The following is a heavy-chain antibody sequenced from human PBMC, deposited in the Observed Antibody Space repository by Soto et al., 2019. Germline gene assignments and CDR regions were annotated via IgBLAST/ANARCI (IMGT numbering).Heavy chain of an antibody. J-gene: IGHJ5*02. D-gene: IGHD3-3*01. CDR3: ARVLFGRGNWFDP. Sequence: SETLSLTSSDSGSSISSYYWIWIRQPPGKGLEWIGYIYYSGSTNYNPSLKSRVTISVDTSKNQFSLKLSSVTAADTAVYYCARVLFGRGNWFDPWGQGTLVTVS. V-gene: IGHV4-59*01. CDR2: IYYSGST. CDR1: GSSISSYY.